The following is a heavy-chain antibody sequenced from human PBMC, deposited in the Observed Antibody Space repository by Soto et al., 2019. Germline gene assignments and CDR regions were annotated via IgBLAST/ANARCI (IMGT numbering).Heavy chain of an antibody. D-gene: IGHD2-15*01. CDR2: IYYSGST. CDR3: ARHTPAISISDH. Sequence: SETLSLTCTVSGASLSSYYWTWIRQPPEKGLEWIGYIYYSGSTNYNPSLKSRVTISVDTSKNQFSLKLSSVTAADTAVYYCARHTPAISISDHWGQGTLVTVSS. CDR1: GASLSSYY. J-gene: IGHJ4*02. V-gene: IGHV4-59*08.